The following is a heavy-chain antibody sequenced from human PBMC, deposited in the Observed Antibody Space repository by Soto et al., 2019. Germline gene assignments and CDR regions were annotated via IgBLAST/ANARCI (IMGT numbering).Heavy chain of an antibody. Sequence: GGSLRLSCAASGFTFSNYEMNWVRQAPGKGLEWVSYINSGGGTIYSADSVKGRSTISRDNAKGSLYLQMNSLRAEDTAVYYCARGYCSGGTCYSGGYWGQGTLVTVSS. CDR2: INSGGGTI. CDR1: GFTFSNYE. CDR3: ARGYCSGGTCYSGGY. D-gene: IGHD2-15*01. V-gene: IGHV3-48*03. J-gene: IGHJ4*02.